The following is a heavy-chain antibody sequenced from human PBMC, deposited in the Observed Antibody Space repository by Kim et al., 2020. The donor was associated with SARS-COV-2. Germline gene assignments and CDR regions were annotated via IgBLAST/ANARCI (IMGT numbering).Heavy chain of an antibody. J-gene: IGHJ5*02. Sequence: SETLSLTCSVSGYSITTVSYYWGWIRQSPGKGLEWIGSIYHTGSTYYNPSLKSRVTLSVDTSNNQFSLHMNSVTAADTAVYYCARAWFGELFPGWFDPWG. CDR2: IYHTGST. V-gene: IGHV4-39*01. D-gene: IGHD3-10*01. CDR3: ARAWFGELFPGWFDP. CDR1: GYSITTVSYY.